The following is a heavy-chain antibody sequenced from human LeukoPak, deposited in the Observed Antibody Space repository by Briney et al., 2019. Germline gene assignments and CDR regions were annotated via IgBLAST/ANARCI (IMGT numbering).Heavy chain of an antibody. D-gene: IGHD2-15*01. CDR2: ISSSSRTR. V-gene: IGHV3-48*04. J-gene: IGHJ4*02. CDR1: GFTFSSYW. CDR3: VRESIGFDY. Sequence: PGGSLRLSCAASGFTFSSYWMHWVRQAPGKGLDWVSYISSSSRTRYYADSVKGRFTISRDNAKDSLYLQMNSLRAEDTAVYYCVRESIGFDYWGQGTLVTVSS.